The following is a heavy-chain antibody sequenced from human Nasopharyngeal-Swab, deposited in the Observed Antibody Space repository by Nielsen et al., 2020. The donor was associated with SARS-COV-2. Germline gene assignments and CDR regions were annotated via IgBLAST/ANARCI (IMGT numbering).Heavy chain of an antibody. CDR1: GFTFSSYS. Sequence: GESLKISCAASGFTFSSYSMNWVRQAPGKGLEWVSSISSSSSYIYYADSVKGRFTISRDNAKTSLYLQMNSLRAEDTAVYYCARVYSGNYPRPYFDYWGQGTLVTVSS. D-gene: IGHD1-26*01. V-gene: IGHV3-21*01. CDR2: ISSSSSYI. J-gene: IGHJ4*02. CDR3: ARVYSGNYPRPYFDY.